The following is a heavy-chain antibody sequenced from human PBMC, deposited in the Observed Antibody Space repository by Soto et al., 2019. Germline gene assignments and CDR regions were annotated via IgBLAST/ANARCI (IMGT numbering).Heavy chain of an antibody. J-gene: IGHJ5*02. CDR2: ISTYNGNT. D-gene: IGHD3-3*01. Sequence: ASVKVSCKASGYTFTTYDISWVRQAPGQGLEWMGRISTYNGNTNYPQSLQGRLTLTTDTSATTAYMELRSLRSEDTAVYYCARDLVDFWSGYYSNWFDPWGQGTLVTVSS. CDR1: GYTFTTYD. CDR3: ARDLVDFWSGYYSNWFDP. V-gene: IGHV1-18*01.